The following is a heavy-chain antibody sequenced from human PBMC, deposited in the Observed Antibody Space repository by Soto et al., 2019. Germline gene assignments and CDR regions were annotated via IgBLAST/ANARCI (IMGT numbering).Heavy chain of an antibody. CDR2: ISGSGGST. J-gene: IGHJ4*02. CDR1: GFTFSSYA. V-gene: IGHV3-23*01. CDR3: AKLRSSTWGATNY. D-gene: IGHD6-13*01. Sequence: EVQLLESGGTLVQPGGSLRLSCAASGFTFSSYAMSWVRQAPGKGLEWVSTISGSGGSTYNADSVKGRFTISRDDSKNTLYLQMNSLRAEDTAVYFCAKLRSSTWGATNYWGQGTLVTVSS.